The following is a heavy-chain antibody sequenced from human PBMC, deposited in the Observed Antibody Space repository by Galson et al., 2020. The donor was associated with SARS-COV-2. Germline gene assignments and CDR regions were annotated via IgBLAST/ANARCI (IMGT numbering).Heavy chain of an antibody. J-gene: IGHJ4*02. CDR3: AKDDPGDYGWGSLDY. D-gene: IGHD3-16*01. CDR2: ISYDGSNK. V-gene: IGHV3-30*18. Sequence: TGGSLRLPCAASEFTFSSYSMHWVRQAPGKGLEWVAVISYDGSNKYYADSVKGRFTISRDNSKNTLYLQMNSLRAEDPAVYYCAKDDPGDYGWGSLDYWGQGTLVTVSS. CDR1: EFTFSSYS.